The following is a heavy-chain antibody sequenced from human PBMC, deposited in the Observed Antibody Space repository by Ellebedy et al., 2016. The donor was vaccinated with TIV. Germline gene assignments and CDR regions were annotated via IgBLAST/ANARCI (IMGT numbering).Heavy chain of an antibody. V-gene: IGHV1-24*01. J-gene: IGHJ6*02. CDR2: FDPADGKI. CDR3: TEHHLPPLGAEYYYALDF. Sequence: ASVKVSCKVSGYTFSELFKTWVRQTPGKGFEWMGGFDPADGKIVYAEEFQGRVTMTEDTSADTAYMELRILTSDDTAVYFCTEHHLPPLGAEYYYALDFWGQGTTVIVSS. D-gene: IGHD1/OR15-1a*01. CDR1: GYTFSELF.